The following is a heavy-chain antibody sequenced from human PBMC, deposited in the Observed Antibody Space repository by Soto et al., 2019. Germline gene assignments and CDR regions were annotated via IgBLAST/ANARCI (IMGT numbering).Heavy chain of an antibody. Sequence: EVQLLESGGSLVQPGGSLRLSCVASGFSFGNYAMSWVRQAPGKGLEWVSSITGGSGGRTYYADSVKGRFTLSRDKSKXPRYLQMNSLRVEDTAVYHCAKGGGFGELLQPFDNWGQGILVTVSS. CDR3: AKGGGFGELLQPFDN. D-gene: IGHD3-10*01. CDR1: GFSFGNYA. V-gene: IGHV3-23*01. J-gene: IGHJ4*02. CDR2: ITGGSGGRT.